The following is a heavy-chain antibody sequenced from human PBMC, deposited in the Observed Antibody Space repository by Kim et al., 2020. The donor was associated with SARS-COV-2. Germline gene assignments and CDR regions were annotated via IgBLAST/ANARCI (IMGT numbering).Heavy chain of an antibody. D-gene: IGHD6-13*01. CDR2: IYWNGDRK. CDR3: TKDISAGGVDV. J-gene: IGHJ6*02. Sequence: GGSLRLSCEASGFSVNDHAMHWVRQAPGKGLEWVSGIYWNGDRKDYADTVKGRFITSRDNAKNSLYLQMNSLSSEDTASYYCTKDISAGGVDVWGQGTTVTVSS. V-gene: IGHV3-9*01. CDR1: GFSVNDHA.